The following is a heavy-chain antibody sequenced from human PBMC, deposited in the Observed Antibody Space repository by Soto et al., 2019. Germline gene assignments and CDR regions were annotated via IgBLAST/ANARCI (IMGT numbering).Heavy chain of an antibody. J-gene: IGHJ4*02. V-gene: IGHV5-51*01. CDR3: ATSYGDYGY. D-gene: IGHD4-17*01. Sequence: GESLKISCKGSGYTFTSYWIAWVRQKPGKGLECMGIIYPDDSDTRYNPSFQGQVTISADNSISTHYLQWSTLKASDTAMYYCATSYGDYGYWGQGTMVTV. CDR2: IYPDDSDT. CDR1: GYTFTSYW.